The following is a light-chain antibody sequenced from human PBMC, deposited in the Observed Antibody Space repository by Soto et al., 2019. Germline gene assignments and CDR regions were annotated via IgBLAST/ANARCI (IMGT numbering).Light chain of an antibody. V-gene: IGKV1-39*01. CDR3: QQSDSTPYT. CDR2: DAS. Sequence: DIQMTKCPSYLSASVGDRGTITCRASQIISTYLNWYQQKPRKAPRLLIYDASSLLSGVPSRFSGSGSGTDVTLTIASLQPEDFSTYYCQQSDSTPYTFGQGTKVVIK. J-gene: IGKJ2*01. CDR1: QIISTY.